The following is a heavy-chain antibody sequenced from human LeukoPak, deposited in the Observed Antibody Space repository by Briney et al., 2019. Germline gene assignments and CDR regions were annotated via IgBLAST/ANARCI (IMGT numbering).Heavy chain of an antibody. Sequence: PGGSLRLSCAASGFTFSSYAMSWFRQAPGKGLEWLSYISGGRSIIHYADSVKGRFNISRDNAETSLYLEMRSLRAEDTGVYYCARGQKCADTWFGPWGQGTLVTVPS. CDR1: GFTFSSYA. CDR2: ISGGRSII. CDR3: ARGQKCADTWFGP. J-gene: IGHJ5*02. V-gene: IGHV3-48*01.